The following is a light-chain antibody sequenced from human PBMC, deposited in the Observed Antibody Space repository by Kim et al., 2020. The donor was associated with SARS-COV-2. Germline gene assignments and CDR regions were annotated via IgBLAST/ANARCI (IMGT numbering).Light chain of an antibody. J-gene: IGKJ2*01. CDR1: QSVLFSSDNKNY. CDR2: WAS. Sequence: SATINCKYSQSVLFSSDNKNYFAWYQQKPGRPPKLLLYWASTRESGVPDRFSGSGSGTDFTLTINNLQAEDVAVYYCQQYYTTPQTFGQGTKLEI. CDR3: QQYYTTPQT. V-gene: IGKV4-1*01.